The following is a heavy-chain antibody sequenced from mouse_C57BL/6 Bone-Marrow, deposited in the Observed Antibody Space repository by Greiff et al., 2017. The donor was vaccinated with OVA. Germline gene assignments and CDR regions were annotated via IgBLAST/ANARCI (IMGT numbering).Heavy chain of an antibody. CDR1: GFTFSSYG. Sequence: VQLKESGGDLVKPGGSLKPSCAASGFTFSSYGMSWVRQTPDKRLEWVATISSGGSYTYYPDSVKGRFTISRDNAKNTLYLQMSSLKSEDTAMYYCARRIRTGFAYWGQGTLVTVSA. J-gene: IGHJ3*01. CDR3: ARRIRTGFAY. CDR2: ISSGGSYT. V-gene: IGHV5-6*01.